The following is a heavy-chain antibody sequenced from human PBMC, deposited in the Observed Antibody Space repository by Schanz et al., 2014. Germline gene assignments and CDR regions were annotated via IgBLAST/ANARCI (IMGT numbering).Heavy chain of an antibody. V-gene: IGHV1-69*02. J-gene: IGHJ3*02. CDR2: IISILGIP. D-gene: IGHD2-2*01. Sequence: QVQLVQSGAEVKKPGSSVKVSCKASGGTFSSYTISWVRQAPGQGLEWMGRIISILGIPNYAQKFQGRVTFTADKSTSTADMELSSLRYEDTALYYCARGTMPGTFDIWGQGTMVTVSS. CDR1: GGTFSSYT. CDR3: ARGTMPGTFDI.